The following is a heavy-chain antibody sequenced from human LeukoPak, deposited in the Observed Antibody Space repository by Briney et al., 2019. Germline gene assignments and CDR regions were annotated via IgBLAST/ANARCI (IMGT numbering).Heavy chain of an antibody. CDR3: ARDRDYYDSSTYYHTYYFDY. CDR1: GDSVSSNSGA. D-gene: IGHD3-22*01. Sequence: SQTLSLTFAISGDSVSSNSGAWNWIRQSPSRGLEWLGRTYYRSKWNNDYAVSVTSRITISPDTSKNQFSLQLTSVTPEDTAVYFCARDRDYYDSSTYYHTYYFDYWGQGSLVTVSS. CDR2: TYYRSKWNN. V-gene: IGHV6-1*01. J-gene: IGHJ4*02.